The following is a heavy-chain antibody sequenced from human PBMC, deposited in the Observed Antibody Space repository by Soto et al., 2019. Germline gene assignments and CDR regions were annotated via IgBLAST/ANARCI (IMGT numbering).Heavy chain of an antibody. CDR1: GGTFSSYA. V-gene: IGHV1-69*01. Sequence: GASVKVSCKASGGTFSSYAISWVRQAPGQGLEWMGGIIPIFDTANYAQKFQGRVTITADESTSTAYMELSSLRSEDTAVYYCARDRYYDILTDYYYYGMDVWGQGTTVTVSS. CDR3: ARDRYYDILTDYYYYGMDV. J-gene: IGHJ6*02. D-gene: IGHD3-9*01. CDR2: IIPIFDTA.